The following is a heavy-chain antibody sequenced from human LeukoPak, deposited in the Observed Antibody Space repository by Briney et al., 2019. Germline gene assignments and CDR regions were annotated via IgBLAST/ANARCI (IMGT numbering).Heavy chain of an antibody. CDR1: GFASSDYS. CDR3: AATYYYDGSGDY. CDR2: ISSSGSTI. Sequence: GGSLRLSCAASGFASSDYSMNWVRQAPGKGLEWVSYISSSGSTIYYADSVKGRFTISRDNAKNSLYLLMNSLRTEDTAVYYCAATYYYDGSGDYWGQGTLVTVSS. D-gene: IGHD3-22*01. J-gene: IGHJ4*02. V-gene: IGHV3-48*04.